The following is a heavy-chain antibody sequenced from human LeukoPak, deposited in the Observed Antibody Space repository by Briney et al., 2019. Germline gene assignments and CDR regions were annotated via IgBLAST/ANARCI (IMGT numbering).Heavy chain of an antibody. V-gene: IGHV3-74*01. CDR2: INSDGSTT. CDR1: GFTFSSYW. CDR3: ARFTDSSGSYWASPERFFDY. D-gene: IGHD3-22*01. Sequence: PGGSLRLSCAASGFTFSSYWMHWVRQAPGKGLVWVSRINSDGSTTTYAESVKGRFTIFRDNAENTLYLQMNSLRAEDTAMYYCARFTDSSGSYWASPERFFDYWGQGTLVTVSS. J-gene: IGHJ4*02.